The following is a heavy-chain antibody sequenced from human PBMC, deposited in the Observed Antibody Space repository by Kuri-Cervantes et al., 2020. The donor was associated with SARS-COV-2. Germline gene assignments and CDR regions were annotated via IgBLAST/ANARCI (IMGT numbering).Heavy chain of an antibody. V-gene: IGHV4-59*01. Sequence: SETLSLTCTVPGDSISSYYWSWIRQPPGKGLEWIGNIYFTGNTNYNPALGSRVTISIDTPKNQFSLMLGSLTAADTAVYYCARRFGDYGQFDYWGQGTLVTVSS. CDR2: IYFTGNT. D-gene: IGHD2-21*01. CDR3: ARRFGDYGQFDY. J-gene: IGHJ4*02. CDR1: GDSISSYY.